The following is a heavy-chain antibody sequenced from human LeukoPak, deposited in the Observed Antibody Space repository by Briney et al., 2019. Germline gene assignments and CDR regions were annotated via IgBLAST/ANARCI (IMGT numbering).Heavy chain of an antibody. CDR3: ARGREQQDDAFDI. CDR1: GYTFTSYA. V-gene: IGHV1-3*01. CDR2: INAGNGNT. Sequence: ASVKVSCKASGYTFTSYAMHWVRQAPGQRLEWMGWINAGNGNTKYSQEFQGRVTITRDTSASTAYMELSRLRSDDTAVYYCARGREQQDDAFDIWGQGTMVTVSS. J-gene: IGHJ3*02. D-gene: IGHD6-13*01.